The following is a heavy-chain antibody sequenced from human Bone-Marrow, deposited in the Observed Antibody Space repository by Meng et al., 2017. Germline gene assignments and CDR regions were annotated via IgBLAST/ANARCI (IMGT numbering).Heavy chain of an antibody. CDR2: LIAVFDKT. J-gene: IGHJ4*02. CDR3: ARGRRNEPLFDY. CDR1: GGSFSTHT. Sequence: QVPLVQSGAEVTKPGSSAKVACKTSGGSFSTHTFSWVRQAPGQGLEWMGGLIAVFDKTKAAPRFQDRVTFTADESTSTAYMELSSLTFDDTAVYFCARGRRNEPLFDYWGQGTLVTVSS. V-gene: IGHV1-69*13. D-gene: IGHD1-14*01.